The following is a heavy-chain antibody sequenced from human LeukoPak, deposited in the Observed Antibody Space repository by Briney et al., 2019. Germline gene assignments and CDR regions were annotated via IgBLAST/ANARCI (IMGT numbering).Heavy chain of an antibody. CDR1: GGTFSSYA. J-gene: IGHJ6*03. Sequence: VASVKVSCKASGGTFSSYAMSWVRQAPGQGLEWMGGIIPIFGTANYAQKFQGRVTITADESTSTAYMELSSLRSEDTAVYYCARDRSSSSWYYYYIDVWGKGTTVTVSS. V-gene: IGHV1-69*13. D-gene: IGHD6-13*01. CDR3: ARDRSSSSWYYYYIDV. CDR2: IIPIFGTA.